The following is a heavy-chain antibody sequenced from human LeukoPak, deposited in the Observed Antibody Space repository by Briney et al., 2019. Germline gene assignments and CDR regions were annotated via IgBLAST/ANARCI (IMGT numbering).Heavy chain of an antibody. J-gene: IGHJ4*02. CDR3: ARGGRRFSLFDY. CDR2: IYYSGST. CDR1: GGSISSYY. V-gene: IGHV4-59*01. D-gene: IGHD3-3*01. Sequence: PSETLSLTCTGSGGSISSYYWSWIRQPPGKGLEWIGYIYYSGSTNYNPSLKSRVTISVDTSKNQFSLKLSSVTAADTAVYYCARGGRRFSLFDYWGQGTLVTVSS.